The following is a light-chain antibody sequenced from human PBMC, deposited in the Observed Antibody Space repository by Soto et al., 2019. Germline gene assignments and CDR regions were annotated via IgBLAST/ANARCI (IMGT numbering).Light chain of an antibody. CDR3: QQYLSIPYT. CDR1: QSVFYSPNNKNY. Sequence: DNVMTQSPDSLAVSLGERATINCKSSQSVFYSPNNKNYLSWYQQKPRHLPKLIISWASTRESGVPDRFSGSGSVTYITLTISSLQAEDVAVYYCQQYLSIPYTFGQGTKLEI. V-gene: IGKV4-1*01. J-gene: IGKJ2*01. CDR2: WAS.